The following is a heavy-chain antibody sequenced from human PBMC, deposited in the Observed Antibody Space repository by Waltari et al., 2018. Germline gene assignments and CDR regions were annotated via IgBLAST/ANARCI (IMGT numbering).Heavy chain of an antibody. V-gene: IGHV1-69*10. J-gene: IGHJ6*03. CDR3: ARCHYDFWSGYAPNYYYYMDV. Sequence: QVQLVQSGAEVKKPGSSVKVSCKASGGTFSSYAISWVRQAPGQGLEWMGGIIPILGIANYAQKFQGRVTITADKSTSTAYMELSSLRSEDTAVYYCARCHYDFWSGYAPNYYYYMDVWGKGTTVTVSS. D-gene: IGHD3-3*01. CDR2: IIPILGIA. CDR1: GGTFSSYA.